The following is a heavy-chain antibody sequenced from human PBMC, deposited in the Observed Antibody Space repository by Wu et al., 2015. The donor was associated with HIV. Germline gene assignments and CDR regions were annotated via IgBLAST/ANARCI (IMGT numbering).Heavy chain of an antibody. J-gene: IGHJ5*02. V-gene: IGHV1-24*01. CDR1: GYSLTKLS. Sequence: HVQLEQSGAVVKKPGASVKVPCKVSGYSLTKLSIQWVRQAPGKGLEWMGGFDPEEGKIIYAQRFQGRVAMTEDTSTDTSYIDLNNLRSEDTAVYYCARGEAYSGWGFDPWGQGTLVTVSS. CDR2: FDPEEGKI. CDR3: ARGEAYSGWGFDP. D-gene: IGHD5-12*01.